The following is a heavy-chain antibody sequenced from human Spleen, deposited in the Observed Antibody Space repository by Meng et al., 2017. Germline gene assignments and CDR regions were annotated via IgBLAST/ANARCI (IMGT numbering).Heavy chain of an antibody. V-gene: IGHV4-34*01. CDR3: ARGPTTMAHDFDY. J-gene: IGHJ4*02. CDR1: GGSFSDYY. CDR2: INHSGST. D-gene: IGHD4-11*01. Sequence: QLPVQESGPGLVKPSETLSLTCVVSGGSFSDYYWSWIRQPPGKGLEWIGEINHSGSTNYNPSLESRATISVDTSQNNLSLKLSSVTAADSAVYYCARGPTTMAHDFDYWGQGTLVTVSS.